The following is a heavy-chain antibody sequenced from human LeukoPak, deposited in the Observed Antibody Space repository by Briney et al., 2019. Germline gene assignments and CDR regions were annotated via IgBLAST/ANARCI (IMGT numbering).Heavy chain of an antibody. CDR1: GFTFSDYY. D-gene: IGHD5-18*01. Sequence: SGGSLRLSCAPSGFTFSDYYMSWIRQAPGRGLEGGSYNTSSSSYTNYADSVKGRFTTSRDNAKNSLYLQMNSLRAEDAAVYYCARVAYGYSVDYWGQGTLVTVSS. V-gene: IGHV3-11*06. CDR3: ARVAYGYSVDY. J-gene: IGHJ4*02. CDR2: NTSSSSYT.